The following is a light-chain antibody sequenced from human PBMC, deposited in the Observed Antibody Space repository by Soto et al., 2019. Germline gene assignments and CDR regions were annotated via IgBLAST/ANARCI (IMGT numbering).Light chain of an antibody. J-gene: IGKJ3*01. Sequence: DIQMTQSPSSLSASVGDRVTITCRASQSIRNFLNWYQQKPGKAPKVLIYAASSVQSGVPSRFSGSGSGTDFTLTISSLQYGDFAVYYCQQYNRWPFTFGPGTKLDIK. CDR1: QSIRNF. CDR2: AAS. CDR3: QQYNRWPFT. V-gene: IGKV1-39*01.